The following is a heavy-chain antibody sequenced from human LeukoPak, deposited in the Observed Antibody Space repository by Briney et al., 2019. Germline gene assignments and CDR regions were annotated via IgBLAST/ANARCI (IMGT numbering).Heavy chain of an antibody. D-gene: IGHD5-18*01. V-gene: IGHV1-46*01. CDR3: ARFHSSLHTAGDY. CDR2: INLSGGGT. Sequence: ASVKVSCKASGYTFTSYYMHWVRQAPGQGLEWMGIINLSGGGTSYAQNFQGRVTMTRDTSTSTVYMELSSLKSEDTAVYYCARFHSSLHTAGDYWGQGTLVTVSS. J-gene: IGHJ4*02. CDR1: GYTFTSYY.